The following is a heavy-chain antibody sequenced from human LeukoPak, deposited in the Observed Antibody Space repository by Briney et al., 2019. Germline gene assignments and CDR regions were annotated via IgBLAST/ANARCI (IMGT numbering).Heavy chain of an antibody. J-gene: IGHJ4*02. CDR3: AKAGGVSSSSRYLYFAE. D-gene: IGHD6-13*01. CDR1: GFTFSSYG. V-gene: IGHV3-23*01. Sequence: GGSLRLSCAASGFTFSSYGMNWVRQAPGKGLEWVSTINSGGGSTYSADSVKGRFTLSRDNSKNTLYLQMNSLRAEDTAVYYCAKAGGVSSSSRYLYFAEWGQRALVTVSS. CDR2: INSGGGST.